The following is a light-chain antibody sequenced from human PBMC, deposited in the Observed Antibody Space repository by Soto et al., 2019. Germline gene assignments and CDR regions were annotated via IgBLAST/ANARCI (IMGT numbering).Light chain of an antibody. J-gene: IGKJ4*01. V-gene: IGKV3-11*01. CDR1: QSISNY. Sequence: ENVLTQGPAPPSFFPGGKSHPSLRARQSISNYLIWYQQKLGQAPRLLIYDASHRATGTPARFSGSGSGTDFTLTISSLEPEDFAVYYCQQRSNWPPTFGGGTKVDIK. CDR3: QQRSNWPPT. CDR2: DAS.